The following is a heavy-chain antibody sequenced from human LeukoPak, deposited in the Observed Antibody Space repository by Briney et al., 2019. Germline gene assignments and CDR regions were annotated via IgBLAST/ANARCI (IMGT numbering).Heavy chain of an antibody. CDR3: ARDEGGGRHFDY. J-gene: IGHJ4*02. CDR1: GFTFSTYE. V-gene: IGHV3-21*01. Sequence: GGSLRLSCAASGFTFSTYEMNWVRQAPGKGLEWVSSISSSSSYIYYADSVKGRFTISRDNAKNSLYLQMNSLRAEDTAVYYCARDEGGGRHFDYWGQGTLVTVSS. CDR2: ISSSSSYI. D-gene: IGHD2-15*01.